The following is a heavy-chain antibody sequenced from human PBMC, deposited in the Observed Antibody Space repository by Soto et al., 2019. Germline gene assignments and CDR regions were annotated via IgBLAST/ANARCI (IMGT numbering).Heavy chain of an antibody. D-gene: IGHD2-15*01. CDR2: IGYSGAT. CDR1: GGSLTSGGSF. Sequence: TLSLTCIVSGGSLTSGGSFWSWIRQHPGKGPEWIAFIGYSGATSYNPSLASRVTISADTYKSQFSLNLRSVTAADTAVYYCARGGASSKWFAPWGQGTLVTVSS. V-gene: IGHV4-31*03. CDR3: ARGGASSKWFAP. J-gene: IGHJ5*02.